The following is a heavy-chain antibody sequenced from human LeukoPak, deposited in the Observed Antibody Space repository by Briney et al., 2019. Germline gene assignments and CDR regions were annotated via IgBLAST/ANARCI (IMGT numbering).Heavy chain of an antibody. CDR1: GGSISSYY. CDR3: ARHGRYSYGYGAWYYYYYMDV. Sequence: PSETLSLTCTVSGGSISSYYRSWIRQPPGKGLEWIGYIYYSGSTNYNPSLKSRVTISVDTSKNQFSLKLSSVTAADTAVYYCARHGRYSYGYGAWYYYYYMDVWGKGTTVTVSS. V-gene: IGHV4-59*01. CDR2: IYYSGST. D-gene: IGHD5-18*01. J-gene: IGHJ6*03.